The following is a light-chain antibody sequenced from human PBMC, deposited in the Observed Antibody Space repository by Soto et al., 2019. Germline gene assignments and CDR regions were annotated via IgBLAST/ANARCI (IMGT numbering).Light chain of an antibody. V-gene: IGKV3-20*01. Sequence: EIVLTQSPGTLSFSPGEGATLSCRASESVASSYLAWYQQKPGQAPRLLIYGASSRATGIPDRFSGRGSGTDFTLTISRLEPEDFAVYYCQQYGSTPRTFGQGTKVDIK. CDR3: QQYGSTPRT. CDR1: ESVASSY. CDR2: GAS. J-gene: IGKJ1*01.